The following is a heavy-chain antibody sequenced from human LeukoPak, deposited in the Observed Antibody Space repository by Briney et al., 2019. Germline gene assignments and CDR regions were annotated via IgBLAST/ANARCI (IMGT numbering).Heavy chain of an antibody. CDR2: IYSGGST. V-gene: IGHV3-66*01. Sequence: PGGSLRLSCAASGFTVSSNYMSWVRQAPGKGLEWVSVIYSGGSTYYADSVKGRFTISRDNSKNTLYLQMNSLRAEDTAVYYCAKRGCDTTTCSYYFDYWGRGTLVTVSS. J-gene: IGHJ4*02. CDR1: GFTVSSNY. CDR3: AKRGCDTTTCSYYFDY. D-gene: IGHD2-2*01.